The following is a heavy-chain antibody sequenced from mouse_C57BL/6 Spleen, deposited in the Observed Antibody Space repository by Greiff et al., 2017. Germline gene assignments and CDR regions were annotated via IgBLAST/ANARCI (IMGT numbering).Heavy chain of an antibody. V-gene: IGHV5-6*01. CDR3: ARQTAQATPFAY. J-gene: IGHJ3*01. CDR1: GFTFSSYG. CDR2: ISSGGSYT. Sequence: EVQLVESGGDLVKPGGSLKLSCAASGFTFSSYGMSWVRQTPDKRLEWVATISSGGSYTYYPDSVKGRFTISRDNAKNTLYLQMSSLKSEDTAMYYCARQTAQATPFAYWGQGTLVTVSA. D-gene: IGHD3-2*02.